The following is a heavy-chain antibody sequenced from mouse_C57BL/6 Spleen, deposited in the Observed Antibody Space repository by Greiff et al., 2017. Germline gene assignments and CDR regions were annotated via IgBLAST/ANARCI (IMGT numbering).Heavy chain of an antibody. Sequence: QVQLQQSGPGLVQPSQSLSITCTVSGFSLTSYGVHWVRQSPGKGLEWLGVIWRGGSTDYNAAFMSRLSITKDNSKSQVFFKMNSLQADDTAIYYCAKIDYYDYDGYAMDYWGQGTSVTVSS. CDR2: IWRGGST. CDR3: AKIDYYDYDGYAMDY. V-gene: IGHV2-5*01. CDR1: GFSLTSYG. D-gene: IGHD2-4*01. J-gene: IGHJ4*01.